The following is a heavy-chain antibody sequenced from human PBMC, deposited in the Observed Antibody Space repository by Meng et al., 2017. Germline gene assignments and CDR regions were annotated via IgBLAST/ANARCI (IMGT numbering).Heavy chain of an antibody. CDR3: ARDSGVGGSYNWFDP. V-gene: IGHV4-30-4*01. D-gene: IGHD1-26*01. J-gene: IGHJ5*02. Sequence: QVQLQESGPGLVKPSQTLSLTCTLSGGSISSGNYYWSWIRQPPGKGLEWIGYIYHSGSTYYNPSLKSRVTISVDTSKNQFSLKLNYVTAADTAVYYCARDSGVGGSYNWFDPWGQGTLVTVSS. CDR2: IYHSGST. CDR1: GGSISSGNYY.